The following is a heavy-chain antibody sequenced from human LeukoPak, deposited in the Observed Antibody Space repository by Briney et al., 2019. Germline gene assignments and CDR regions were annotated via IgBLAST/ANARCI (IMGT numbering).Heavy chain of an antibody. Sequence: GGSLRLSCQASGFTFYVYAMSWVRQAPGKGLEWVASMCGTAGCTFYPDSVKGRFTISRDNSKNVLYLRMNSLTAEDTAIYYCAKDRPNFHENSGHYYRRDGDSWGQGTLVTVSS. CDR3: AKDRPNFHENSGHYYRRDGDS. CDR1: GFTFYVYA. CDR2: MCGTAGCT. V-gene: IGHV3-23*01. J-gene: IGHJ5*01. D-gene: IGHD3-22*01.